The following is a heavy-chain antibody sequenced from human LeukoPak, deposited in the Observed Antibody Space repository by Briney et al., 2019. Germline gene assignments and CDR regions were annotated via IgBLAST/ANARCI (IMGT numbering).Heavy chain of an antibody. Sequence: GASLKLSCKASGGTFSSYGISWVRQAPGQGLEWMGRIRPIFGIANYAENVQCRFTITTDNSTSTAYTQLRSLRSEDAAVYYCARDGELDSSGYSDYWGQGTLVTVSS. V-gene: IGHV1-69*04. CDR3: ARDGELDSSGYSDY. CDR1: GGTFSSYG. D-gene: IGHD3-22*01. J-gene: IGHJ4*02. CDR2: IRPIFGIA.